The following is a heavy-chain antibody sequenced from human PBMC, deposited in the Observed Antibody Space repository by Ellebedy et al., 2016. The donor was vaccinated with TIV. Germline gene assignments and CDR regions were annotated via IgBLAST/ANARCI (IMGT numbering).Heavy chain of an antibody. CDR1: GFNFSIYG. Sequence: GGSLRLSXVGSGFNFSIYGIHWVRQAPGKGLEWMAVISYDGSNKYYADSVKGRFTISRDNSKNTLYLQMNSLRAEDTAVYYCAKDPPVVVIAIPVWGQGTLVTVSS. J-gene: IGHJ4*02. CDR3: AKDPPVVVIAIPV. CDR2: ISYDGSNK. V-gene: IGHV3-30*18. D-gene: IGHD2-21*01.